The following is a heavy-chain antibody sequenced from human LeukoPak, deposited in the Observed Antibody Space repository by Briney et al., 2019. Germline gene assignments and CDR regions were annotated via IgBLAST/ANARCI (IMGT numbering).Heavy chain of an antibody. V-gene: IGHV3-64*01. CDR3: ARGGYDILTGYFNWFDP. CDR1: GFTFSSYA. Sequence: GGTLRLSCAASGFTFSSYAMHWGRQAPGKGLEYVSAISSNGGSTYYANSVKGRFTISRDNSKNTLYLQMGSLRAEDMAVYYCARGGYDILTGYFNWFDPWGQRTLVTVSS. J-gene: IGHJ5*02. D-gene: IGHD3-9*01. CDR2: ISSNGGST.